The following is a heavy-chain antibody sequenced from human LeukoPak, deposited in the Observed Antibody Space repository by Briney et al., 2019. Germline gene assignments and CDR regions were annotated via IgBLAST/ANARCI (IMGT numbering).Heavy chain of an antibody. J-gene: IGHJ3*02. CDR1: GFTFSGSG. D-gene: IGHD6-19*01. CDR3: AKDAPGWYDAFDI. CDR2: IRYDGSNK. Sequence: GGSLRLSCAASGFTFSGSGMHWVRQAPGKGLEWVTFIRYDGSNKYYTDSVKGRFTISRDNSKNTLYLQMDSLRAEDTAVYYCAKDAPGWYDAFDIWGQGTMVTVSS. V-gene: IGHV3-30*02.